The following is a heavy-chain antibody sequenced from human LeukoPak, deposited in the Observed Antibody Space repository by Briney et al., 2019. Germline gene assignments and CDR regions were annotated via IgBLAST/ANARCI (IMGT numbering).Heavy chain of an antibody. J-gene: IGHJ6*03. D-gene: IGHD6-25*01. V-gene: IGHV4-31*03. CDR1: GGSISSSSYY. Sequence: PSETLSLTCTVSGGSISSSSYYWSWIRQHPEKGLEWIGYIYYSGSTYYNPSLKSRVTISVDTSKNQFSLKLSSVTAADTAVYYCASIRQRQYYYYYYMDVWGKGTTVTVSS. CDR3: ASIRQRQYYYYYYMDV. CDR2: IYYSGST.